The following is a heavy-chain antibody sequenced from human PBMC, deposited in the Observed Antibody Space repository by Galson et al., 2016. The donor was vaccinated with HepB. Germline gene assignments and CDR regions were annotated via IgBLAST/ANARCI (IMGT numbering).Heavy chain of an antibody. CDR3: VRGGEDGGNSEDGIDY. CDR1: GYPFTRYY. V-gene: IGHV1-46*04. CDR2: INPSAGLP. D-gene: IGHD4-23*01. J-gene: IGHJ4*02. Sequence: SVKVSCKASGYPFTRYYIHWVRQAPGQGLEWMGIINPSAGLPTYAQKLHGRVTLTRDTSTNTVHTELSRLRSEDRAVYYCVRGGEDGGNSEDGIDYWGQGTLVTGSS.